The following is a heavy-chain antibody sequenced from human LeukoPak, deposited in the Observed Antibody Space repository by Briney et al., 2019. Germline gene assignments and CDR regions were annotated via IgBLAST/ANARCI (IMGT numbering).Heavy chain of an antibody. V-gene: IGHV1-69*05. CDR2: IIPIFGTA. Sequence: ASVKVSCKASGGTFSSYAISWVRQAPGQGLEWMGGIIPIFGTANYAQKFQGRVTITTDESTSTAYMELSSLRPEDTAVYYCARETARVTMVRESLVYWFDPWGQGTLVTVSS. CDR3: ARETARVTMVRESLVYWFDP. D-gene: IGHD3-10*01. CDR1: GGTFSSYA. J-gene: IGHJ5*02.